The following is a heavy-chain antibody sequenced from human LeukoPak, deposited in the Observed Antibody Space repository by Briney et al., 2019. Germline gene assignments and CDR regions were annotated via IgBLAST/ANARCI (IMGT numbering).Heavy chain of an antibody. D-gene: IGHD6-6*01. Sequence: GGSLRLSCAASGFAFSSYAMSWVRQAPGKGLEWVSGISGSGGSTYYADSVKGRFTISRDNSKNTLYLQMNSLRAEDTAVYYCAKDRRVAARLSEIDYWGQGTLLTVSS. CDR1: GFAFSSYA. J-gene: IGHJ4*02. V-gene: IGHV3-23*01. CDR3: AKDRRVAARLSEIDY. CDR2: ISGSGGST.